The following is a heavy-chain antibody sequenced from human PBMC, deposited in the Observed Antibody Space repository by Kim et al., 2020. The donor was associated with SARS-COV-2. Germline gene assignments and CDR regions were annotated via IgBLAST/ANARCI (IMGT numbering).Heavy chain of an antibody. Sequence: SETLSLTCTVSGGSISSYYWSWIRQPAGKGLEWIGRIYTSGSTNYNPSLKSRVTMSVDTSKNQFSLKLSSVTAADTAVYYCARDGLNWNSLHGMDVWGQGTTVTVSS. V-gene: IGHV4-4*07. CDR2: IYTSGST. D-gene: IGHD1-7*01. CDR3: ARDGLNWNSLHGMDV. CDR1: GGSISSYY. J-gene: IGHJ6*02.